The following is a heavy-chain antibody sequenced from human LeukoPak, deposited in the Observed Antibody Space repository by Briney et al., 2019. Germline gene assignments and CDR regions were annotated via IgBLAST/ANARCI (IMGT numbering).Heavy chain of an antibody. J-gene: IGHJ4*02. Sequence: PGRSLRLSCAASGFTFSSYAMHWVRQAPGKGLEWVAVISYDGSNKYYADSVKGRFTIFRDNSKNTLYLQMNSLRAEDTAVYYCASNRLSWRLVYYFDYWGQGTLVTVSS. D-gene: IGHD3-9*01. V-gene: IGHV3-30*04. CDR3: ASNRLSWRLVYYFDY. CDR2: ISYDGSNK. CDR1: GFTFSSYA.